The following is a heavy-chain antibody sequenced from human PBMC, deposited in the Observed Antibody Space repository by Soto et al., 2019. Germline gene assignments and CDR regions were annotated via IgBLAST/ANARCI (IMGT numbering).Heavy chain of an antibody. Sequence: QEQLVQSGAEVKKPGSSVKVSCKASGSLFSSSPISWVRQVPGQGLEWMGGIIPVFQTAYYTQRFQGRVTITADESTNTAYMELSSLRSEGTAIYYCARGGSGYTWFNEFWGQGTLVTVSS. CDR1: GSLFSSSP. CDR3: ARGGSGYTWFNEF. V-gene: IGHV1-69*01. CDR2: IIPVFQTA. D-gene: IGHD3-22*01. J-gene: IGHJ4*02.